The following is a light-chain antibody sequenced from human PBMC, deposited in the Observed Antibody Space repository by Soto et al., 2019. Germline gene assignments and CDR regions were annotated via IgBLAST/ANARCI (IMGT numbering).Light chain of an antibody. J-gene: IGKJ4*01. CDR1: QSISSN. CDR3: QQFHNWPLS. CDR2: DAS. Sequence: EIAMAQPPARLSVSPGRTATLSPRPTQSISSNLAWYQQKPGQAPRLLIDDASTRAAGIPARFNGGGSGTEFTLTISSLQSEDFALYYCQQFHNWPLSFGGGTKVDI. V-gene: IGKV3-15*01.